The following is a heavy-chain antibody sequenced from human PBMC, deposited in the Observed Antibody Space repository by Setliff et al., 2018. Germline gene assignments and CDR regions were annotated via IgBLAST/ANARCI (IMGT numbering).Heavy chain of an antibody. Sequence: SETLSLTCTVSGGSISSGSYYWSWIRQPAGKGLEWIGRTYTSGSTNYKPSLKSRVTISVDTSKNQFSLKLSSVTAADTAVYYCAREGYSSLIGWFDPWGQGTLVTVSS. D-gene: IGHD6-13*01. CDR3: AREGYSSLIGWFDP. CDR2: TYTSGST. J-gene: IGHJ5*02. V-gene: IGHV4-61*02. CDR1: GGSISSGSYY.